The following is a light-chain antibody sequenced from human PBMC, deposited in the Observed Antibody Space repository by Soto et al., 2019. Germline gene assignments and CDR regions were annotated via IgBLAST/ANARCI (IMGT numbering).Light chain of an antibody. CDR1: SSNIGDNP. CDR3: AAWDDNLNGPV. Sequence: QSAVTQPPSVSEAPRQRVTISCSGSSSNIGDNPVNWYQQVPGKAPKLLIYYDDLRPSGVSDRFSGSKSGSSASLAISGLQSEDEADYYCAAWDDNLNGPVFGGGTKLTVL. V-gene: IGLV1-36*01. J-gene: IGLJ3*02. CDR2: YDD.